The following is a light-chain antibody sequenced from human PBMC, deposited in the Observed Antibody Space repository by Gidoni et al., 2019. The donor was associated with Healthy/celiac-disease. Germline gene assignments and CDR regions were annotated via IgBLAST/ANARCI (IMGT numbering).Light chain of an antibody. CDR3: NSWDSSGNHVV. V-gene: IGLV3-19*02. CDR1: SPRSYY. CDR2: GKN. Sequence: SSELTQAPAVSVALGQTVRITCQGDSPRSYYASWYQQKPGQAPVRVIYGKNNRPSGIPVRFSGSSSGNTASLTITGAQAEDEADYYCNSWDSSGNHVVFGGGTKLTVL. J-gene: IGLJ2*01.